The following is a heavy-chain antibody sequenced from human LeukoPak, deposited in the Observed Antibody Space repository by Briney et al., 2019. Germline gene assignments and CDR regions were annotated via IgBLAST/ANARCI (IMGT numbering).Heavy chain of an antibody. Sequence: GGPLRLSCAASGFTFSSFAMSWVRQAPGKGLEWVSAISSGSGGTYYADSVKGRFTISRDNSKNTLYLQMNSLRAEDTAVYYCAKTYSSGWYLHYWGQGTLVTVSS. J-gene: IGHJ4*02. CDR3: AKTYSSGWYLHY. CDR2: ISSGSGGT. D-gene: IGHD6-19*01. CDR1: GFTFSSFA. V-gene: IGHV3-23*01.